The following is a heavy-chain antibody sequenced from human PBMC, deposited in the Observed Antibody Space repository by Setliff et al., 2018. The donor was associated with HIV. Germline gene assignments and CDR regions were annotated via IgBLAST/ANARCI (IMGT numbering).Heavy chain of an antibody. CDR1: GGSISSVNW. CDR2: IYHSGSA. J-gene: IGHJ6*03. D-gene: IGHD3-22*01. Sequence: SETLSLTCSVSGGSISSVNWWTWVRQPPGKGLEWVGEIYHSGSANYNPSLKSRVTISVDKSKNQFSLKLTSVTAADTAVYYCARYYYDRSGSSAPYYFMDVWGKGTTVTVSS. V-gene: IGHV4-4*02. CDR3: ARYYYDRSGSSAPYYFMDV.